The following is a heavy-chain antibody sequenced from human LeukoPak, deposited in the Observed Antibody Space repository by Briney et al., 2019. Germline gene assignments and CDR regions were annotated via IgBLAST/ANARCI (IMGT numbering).Heavy chain of an antibody. D-gene: IGHD2-15*01. CDR2: IKSETDGGTT. V-gene: IGHV3-15*01. CDR3: TTDGIYCSGGSCYRPFDY. Sequence: GGSLRLSCAVSGFTFSSYAMNWVRQAPGKGLEWVGRIKSETDGGTTDYAAPVKGRFTISRDDSKNTLYLQMNSLKTEDTAVYYCTTDGIYCSGGSCYRPFDYWGQGTLVTVSS. CDR1: GFTFSSYA. J-gene: IGHJ4*02.